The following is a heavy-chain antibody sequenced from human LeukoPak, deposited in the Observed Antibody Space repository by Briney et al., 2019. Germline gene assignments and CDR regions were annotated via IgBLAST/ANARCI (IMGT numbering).Heavy chain of an antibody. J-gene: IGHJ4*02. V-gene: IGHV4-39*01. CDR3: ARQHGDYSIDFDY. CDR1: GGSISSSSYY. CDR2: IYYSGST. D-gene: IGHD4-17*01. Sequence: PSETLSLTCTVSGGSISSSSYYWGWIRQPPGKGLEWIGSIYYSGSTYYNPSLKSRVTISVDTSKNQFSLKLSSVTAADTAVYYCARQHGDYSIDFDYWGQGTLVTVSS.